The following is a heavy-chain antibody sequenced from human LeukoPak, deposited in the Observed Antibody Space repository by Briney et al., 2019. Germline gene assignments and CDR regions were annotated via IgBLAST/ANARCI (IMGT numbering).Heavy chain of an antibody. CDR2: IIPIFGTA. Sequence: SVKVSCKASGGTFSSYAISWVRQAPGQGLEWMGGIIPIFGTANYAQKFQGRVTITTDESTSTAYMELSSLRSEDTAVYYCARGRYSSYHSLDCWGQGTLVTVSS. CDR1: GGTFSSYA. CDR3: ARGRYSSYHSLDC. V-gene: IGHV1-69*05. D-gene: IGHD6-19*01. J-gene: IGHJ4*02.